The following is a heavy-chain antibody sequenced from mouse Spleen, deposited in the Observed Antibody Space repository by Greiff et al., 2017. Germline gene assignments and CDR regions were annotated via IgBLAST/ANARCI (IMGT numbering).Heavy chain of an antibody. J-gene: IGHJ4*01. Sequence: QVQLQQSGAELVRPGASVTLSCKASGYTFTDYEMHWVKQTPVHGLEWIGAIDPETGGTAYNQKFKGKAILTADKSSSTAYMELRSLTSEDSAVYYCTRYGYYYAMDYWGQGTSVTVSS. V-gene: IGHV1-15*01. D-gene: IGHD2-2*01. CDR3: TRYGYYYAMDY. CDR2: IDPETGGT. CDR1: GYTFTDYE.